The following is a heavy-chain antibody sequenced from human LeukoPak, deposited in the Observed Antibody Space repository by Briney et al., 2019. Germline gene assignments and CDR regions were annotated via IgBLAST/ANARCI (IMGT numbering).Heavy chain of an antibody. V-gene: IGHV3-11*04. CDR2: ISSSGSTI. Sequence: MTGGSLRPSCAASGFTFSDYYMSWIRQAPGKGLEWVSYISSSGSTIYYADSVKGRFTISRDNAKNSLYLQMNSLRAEDTAVYYCARSLARYYSNYPSYFDYWGQGTLVTVSS. CDR3: ARSLARYYSNYPSYFDY. CDR1: GFTFSDYY. J-gene: IGHJ4*02. D-gene: IGHD4-11*01.